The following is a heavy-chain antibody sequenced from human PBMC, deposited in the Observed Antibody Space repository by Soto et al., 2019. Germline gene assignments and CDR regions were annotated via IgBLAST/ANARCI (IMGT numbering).Heavy chain of an antibody. D-gene: IGHD2-2*03. CDR1: GGSISSSRYY. Sequence: SETLSLTCTVSGGSISSSRYYWGWIRQPPGKGLEGIGSIYYSGSTYYNPSLKSRVTISVDTSKNQFSLKLSSVTAADTAVYYCARGWIMSIGPEFWGLXTLVTVS. V-gene: IGHV4-39*01. J-gene: IGHJ4*02. CDR3: ARGWIMSIGPEF. CDR2: IYYSGST.